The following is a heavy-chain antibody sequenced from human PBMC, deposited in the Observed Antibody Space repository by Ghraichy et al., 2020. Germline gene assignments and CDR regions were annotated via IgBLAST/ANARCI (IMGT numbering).Heavy chain of an antibody. D-gene: IGHD5-18*01. V-gene: IGHV3-66*01. CDR2: IYSGGST. CDR3: ARVNTAMVKLYYYYMDV. Sequence: GGSLRLSCAASGFTVSSNYMSWVRQAPGKGLEWVSVIYSGGSTYYADSVKGRFTISRDNSKNTLYLQMNSLRAEDTVVYYCARVNTAMVKLYYYYMDVWGKGTTVTVSS. J-gene: IGHJ6*03. CDR1: GFTVSSNY.